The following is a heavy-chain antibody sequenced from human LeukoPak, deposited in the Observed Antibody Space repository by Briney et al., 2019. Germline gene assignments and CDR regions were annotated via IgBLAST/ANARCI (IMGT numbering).Heavy chain of an antibody. Sequence: VVSVKVSCKASGYTFTGYYMHWVRQAPGQGLEWMGWINPNSVGTNYAQKFQGWVTMTRDTSISTAYMELSRLRSDDTAVYYCARGGTIFGVVIFSHYYYGMDVWGQGTTVTVSS. D-gene: IGHD3-3*01. CDR2: INPNSVGT. CDR3: ARGGTIFGVVIFSHYYYGMDV. CDR1: GYTFTGYY. V-gene: IGHV1-2*04. J-gene: IGHJ6*02.